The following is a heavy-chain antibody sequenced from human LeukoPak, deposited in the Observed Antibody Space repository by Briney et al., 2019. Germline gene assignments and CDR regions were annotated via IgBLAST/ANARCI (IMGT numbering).Heavy chain of an antibody. D-gene: IGHD2-15*01. CDR3: ARPYCGGGSCYLVY. CDR2: IYYSGST. Sequence: PSETLSLTCSVSGVSISSGGYYWSWIRQHPGKGLEWIGYIYYSGSTYYNPSLKSRVTISVDTSKNQFSLKLSSVTAADTAVYYCARPYCGGGSCYLVYWGQGTLVTVSS. CDR1: GVSISSGGYY. V-gene: IGHV4-31*03. J-gene: IGHJ4*02.